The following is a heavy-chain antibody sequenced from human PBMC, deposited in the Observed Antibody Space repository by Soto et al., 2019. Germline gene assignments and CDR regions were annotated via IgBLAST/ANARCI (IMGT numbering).Heavy chain of an antibody. CDR2: ISGSGGST. D-gene: IGHD2-2*01. Sequence: EVQLLESGGGLVQPGGSLRLSCAASGFTFSSYAMSWVRQAPGKGLEWVSAISGSGGSTYYADSVKGGFTISSDNSKNTLYLQMNSLRAEDTAVYYCAKDPFLVSRGSCVVDYWGQGTLVTVSS. CDR1: GFTFSSYA. V-gene: IGHV3-23*01. CDR3: AKDPFLVSRGSCVVDY. J-gene: IGHJ4*02.